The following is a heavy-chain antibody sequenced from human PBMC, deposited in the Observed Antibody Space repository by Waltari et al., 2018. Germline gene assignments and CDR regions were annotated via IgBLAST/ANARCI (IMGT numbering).Heavy chain of an antibody. D-gene: IGHD3-10*01. Sequence: KVSCKASGGTFSSYAISWVRQAPGQGLEWMGGIIPIFGTANYAQKFQGRVTITTDESTSTAYMELSSLRSEDTAVYYCARVQGSGSVNWFDPWGQGTLVTVSS. V-gene: IGHV1-69*05. CDR2: IIPIFGTA. J-gene: IGHJ5*02. CDR1: GGTFSSYA. CDR3: ARVQGSGSVNWFDP.